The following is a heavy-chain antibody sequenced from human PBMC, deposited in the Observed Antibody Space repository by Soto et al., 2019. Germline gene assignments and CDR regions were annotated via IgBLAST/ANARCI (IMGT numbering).Heavy chain of an antibody. J-gene: IGHJ4*02. CDR2: IYYSGTP. D-gene: IGHD2-15*01. V-gene: IGHV4-39*01. CDR1: GGSISSSNYH. Sequence: SETLSLTCTVSGGSISSSNYHWGWIRQPPGKGLDWIGNIYYSGTPYYNPSLKSRVTISIDTSKNQFSLRLNSVTAADTGVYYCARFVVPATRHPDFDYWGQGTLVTVSS. CDR3: ARFVVPATRHPDFDY.